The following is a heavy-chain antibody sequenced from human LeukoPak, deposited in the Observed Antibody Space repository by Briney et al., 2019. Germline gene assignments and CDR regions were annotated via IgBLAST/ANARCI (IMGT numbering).Heavy chain of an antibody. CDR1: GYTFTSYG. Sequence: GASVKVSCKASGYTFTSYGISWVRQAPGQGLEWMGWISAYNGNTNYAQKLQGRVTMTTDTSTSTAYMELRSLRSDDTAVYYCARDGLDYYGSGSPHRFDPWGQGTLVTVSS. J-gene: IGHJ5*02. D-gene: IGHD3-10*01. CDR3: ARDGLDYYGSGSPHRFDP. V-gene: IGHV1-18*01. CDR2: ISAYNGNT.